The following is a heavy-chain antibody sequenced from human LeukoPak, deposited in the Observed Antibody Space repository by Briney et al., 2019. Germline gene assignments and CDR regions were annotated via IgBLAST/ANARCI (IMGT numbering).Heavy chain of an antibody. Sequence: GGSLRLSCASPGFTFSTYWMSWVRQAPGKGLEWVANIKEDGSQKFYADSVKGRFTISRDNAQNSLFLQMKSLRVEDTAVYHCVRTTWEEGVTAWYFDYWGQGSLVTVSS. CDR2: IKEDGSQK. D-gene: IGHD1-26*01. CDR1: GFTFSTYW. J-gene: IGHJ4*02. V-gene: IGHV3-7*01. CDR3: VRTTWEEGVTAWYFDY.